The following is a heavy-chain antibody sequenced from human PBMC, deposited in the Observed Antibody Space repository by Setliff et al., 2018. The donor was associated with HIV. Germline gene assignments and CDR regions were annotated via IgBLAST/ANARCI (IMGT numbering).Heavy chain of an antibody. Sequence: KTSETLSLTCAVYGGSFSGYYWSWIRQPPGKGLEWIGEINHSGNTNYNPSLKSRVTISVDTSKNQFSLRLSSVAAGDTAVYYCARSIVPVASGYYYFEYWGQGTLVTVSS. V-gene: IGHV4-34*01. CDR1: GGSFSGYY. CDR2: INHSGNT. D-gene: IGHD3-3*01. J-gene: IGHJ4*02. CDR3: ARSIVPVASGYYYFEY.